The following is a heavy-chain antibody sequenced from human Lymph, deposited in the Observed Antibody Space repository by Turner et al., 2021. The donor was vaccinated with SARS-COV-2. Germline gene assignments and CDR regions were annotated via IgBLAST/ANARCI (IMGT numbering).Heavy chain of an antibody. CDR3: ARVGIAVAGMDWYFDL. CDR2: ISYEGSNK. V-gene: IGHV3-30-3*01. CDR1: GFTFSSYA. D-gene: IGHD6-19*01. J-gene: IGHJ2*01. Sequence: QVQLVESGGGVVQPGRSLRPSCAASGFTFSSYAMHGVRQAPGKGLEWVAVISYEGSNKYYADSVKGRFTISRDNSKNTLYLQMNSLRAEDTAVYYCARVGIAVAGMDWYFDLWGRGTLVTVSS.